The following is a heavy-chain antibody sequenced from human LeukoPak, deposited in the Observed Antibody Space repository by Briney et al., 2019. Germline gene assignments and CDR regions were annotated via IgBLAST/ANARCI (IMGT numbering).Heavy chain of an antibody. CDR3: ARDNPPYCNGGSCYSY. Sequence: GSSVKVSCKASGGTFSSYAISWVRRAPGQGLEWMGRMIPILDMATYSQKFQGRVAITADESTGTAYMELSSLRSEDTAVYYCARDNPPYCNGGSCYSYWGQGTLVAISS. V-gene: IGHV1-69*10. J-gene: IGHJ4*02. CDR2: MIPILDMA. D-gene: IGHD2-15*01. CDR1: GGTFSSYA.